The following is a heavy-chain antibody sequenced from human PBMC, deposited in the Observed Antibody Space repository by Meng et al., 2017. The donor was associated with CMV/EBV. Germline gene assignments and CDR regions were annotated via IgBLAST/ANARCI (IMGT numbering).Heavy chain of an antibody. D-gene: IGHD6-13*01. CDR1: RYTFTGYS. Sequence: HASRYTFTGYSMHWVRQAPGQGLEWMGWINPNSGGTNYAQKFQGRVTMTRDTSISTAYMELSRLRSDDTAVYYCARGMKQQLVDFDYWGQGTLVTVSS. CDR3: ARGMKQQLVDFDY. V-gene: IGHV1-2*02. J-gene: IGHJ4*02. CDR2: INPNSGGT.